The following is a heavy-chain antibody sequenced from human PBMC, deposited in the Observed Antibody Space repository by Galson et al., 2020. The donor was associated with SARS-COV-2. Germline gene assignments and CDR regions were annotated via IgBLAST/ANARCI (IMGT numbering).Heavy chain of an antibody. CDR3: ATGTPMEPANWFDP. CDR2: FDPEDGET. Sequence: ASVKVSYKVSGYTLTELSMHWVRQAPGKGLEWMGGFDPEDGEMGGFDPEDGETIYAQKFQGRVTMTEDTSTDTAYMELSSLRSDDTAVYYCATGTPMEPANWFDPWGQGTLVTVSS. CDR1: GYTLTELS. V-gene: IGHV1-24*01. J-gene: IGHJ5*02. D-gene: IGHD3-10*01.